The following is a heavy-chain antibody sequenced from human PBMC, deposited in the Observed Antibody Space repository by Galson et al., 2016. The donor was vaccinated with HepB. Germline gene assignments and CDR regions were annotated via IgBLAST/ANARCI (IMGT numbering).Heavy chain of an antibody. D-gene: IGHD1-26*01. V-gene: IGHV3-30-3*01. Sequence: SLRLSCAASGFTFNDYAMHWVRQAPGKGLDWVATTSDDGSNKHYADSVKGRFTITRDSSKNTLYLQMNSLRPDDTAMYYCAKDRHSGSYFGYFDNWGRGTLVTVSS. CDR1: GFTFNDYA. CDR3: AKDRHSGSYFGYFDN. J-gene: IGHJ4*02. CDR2: TSDDGSNK.